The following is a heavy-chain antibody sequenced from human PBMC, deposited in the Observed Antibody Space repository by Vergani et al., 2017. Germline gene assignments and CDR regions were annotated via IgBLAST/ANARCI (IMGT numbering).Heavy chain of an antibody. D-gene: IGHD2-2*01. CDR2: IHPADSDT. CDR3: ARSIVVVPAAIGFGLGFDP. Sequence: EVQLVQSGAEVKKPGESLKISCQISGYSFTNYWIGWVRQMPGKGLEWMGIIHPADSDTRYSPSFQGQVTISADKSISTAYLQWSSLKASDTAMYYCARSIVVVPAAIGFGLGFDPWGQGTLVTVSS. J-gene: IGHJ5*02. CDR1: GYSFTNYW. V-gene: IGHV5-51*01.